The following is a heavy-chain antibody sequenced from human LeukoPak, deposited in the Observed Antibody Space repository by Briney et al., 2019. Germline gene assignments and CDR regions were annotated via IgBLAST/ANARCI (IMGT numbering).Heavy chain of an antibody. D-gene: IGHD4-17*01. V-gene: IGHV4-30-4*08. J-gene: IGHJ4*02. CDR1: GGSISSGDYY. CDR2: IYYSGST. CDR3: ARDRPVYGDYID. Sequence: SETLSLTCTVSGGSISSGDYYWSWIRQPPGKGLEWIGYIYYSGSTYYNPSLKSRVTISVDTSKNQFSLKLSSVTAADTAVYYCARDRPVYGDYIDWGQGTLVTVSS.